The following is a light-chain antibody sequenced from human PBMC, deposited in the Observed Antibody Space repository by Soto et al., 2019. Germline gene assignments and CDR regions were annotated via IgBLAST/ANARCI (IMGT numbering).Light chain of an antibody. CDR1: QTISSW. J-gene: IGKJ2*01. V-gene: IGKV1-5*03. CDR3: QQYNSYPYT. CDR2: KAS. Sequence: DIQMTQSPSTLSASVGDRVTITCRASQTISSWLAWYQQKPGKAPKLLIYKASSLESGVPSRFSGSGSGTEFTLTLSSLKPDDFETYYCQQYNSYPYTFGQGTKLEIK.